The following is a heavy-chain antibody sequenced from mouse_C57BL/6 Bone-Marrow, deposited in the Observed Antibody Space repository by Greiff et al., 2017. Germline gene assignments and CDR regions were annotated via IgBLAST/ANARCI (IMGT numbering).Heavy chain of an antibody. V-gene: IGHV1-81*01. CDR3: ARGEDCFDY. Sequence: VQRVESGAELARPGASVKLSCKASGYTFTSYGISWVKQRTGQGLEWIGEIYPRSGNTYYNEKFKGKATLTADKSSSTAYMELRSLTSEDSAVYFCARGEDCFDYWGQGTTLTVSS. CDR2: IYPRSGNT. J-gene: IGHJ2*01. CDR1: GYTFTSYG.